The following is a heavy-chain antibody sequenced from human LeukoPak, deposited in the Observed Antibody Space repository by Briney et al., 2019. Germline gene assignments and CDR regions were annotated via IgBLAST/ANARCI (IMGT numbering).Heavy chain of an antibody. Sequence: GESLKISFEGSGYMFTSYWIAWVRQMPGKGLEGMGIIYPGGSDTRYSPSFQGQVTISADKSISTAYLQWSSLKASDTAMYYCARLIGYTHYYWGQGTLVTVSS. CDR2: IYPGGSDT. CDR3: ARLIGYTHYY. CDR1: GYMFTSYW. J-gene: IGHJ4*02. D-gene: IGHD5-18*01. V-gene: IGHV5-51*01.